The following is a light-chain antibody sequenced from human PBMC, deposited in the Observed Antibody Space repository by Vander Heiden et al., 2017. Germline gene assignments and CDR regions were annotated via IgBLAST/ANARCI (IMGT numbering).Light chain of an antibody. J-gene: IGKJ4*01. Sequence: EIVLTQSPATLSLSPGERATLSCRASQSVSSYLAWYQQKPGQAPRLLIYDASNRATGIPARFSGSGSGTDFTLTISSLETEDFAVYYCQQRSNCPITFGGGTKVEIK. V-gene: IGKV3-11*01. CDR3: QQRSNCPIT. CDR1: QSVSSY. CDR2: DAS.